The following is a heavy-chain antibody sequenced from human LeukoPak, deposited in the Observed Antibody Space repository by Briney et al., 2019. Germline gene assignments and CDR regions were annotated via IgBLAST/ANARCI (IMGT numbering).Heavy chain of an antibody. Sequence: GGSLRLSCAASGFTFSSYGMHWVRQAPGKGLEWVAFIRYDGSNKYYADSVKGRFTISRDNSKNTLYLQMNSLRAEDTAVYYCARDHRGIYSPFDYWGQGTLVIVSS. V-gene: IGHV3-30*02. CDR2: IRYDGSNK. CDR3: ARDHRGIYSPFDY. D-gene: IGHD2-21*01. CDR1: GFTFSSYG. J-gene: IGHJ4*02.